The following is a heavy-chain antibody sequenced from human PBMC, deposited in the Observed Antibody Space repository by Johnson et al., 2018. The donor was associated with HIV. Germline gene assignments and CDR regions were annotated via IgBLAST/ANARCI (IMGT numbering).Heavy chain of an antibody. CDR2: TIWNGGTT. CDR3: ARVSRYCSGGSCLDGFDI. CDR1: GITFDNYG. V-gene: IGHV3-20*04. Sequence: VQVVESGGGVVRPGGSPRLSCAASGITFDNYGMSWVRQAPGKGLEWVSGTIWNGGTTHYADSVRGRFTFSKENSKRSLYLQMNSLRAEDAALYYCARVSRYCSGGSCLDGFDIWGQGTMVTVSS. J-gene: IGHJ3*02. D-gene: IGHD2-15*01.